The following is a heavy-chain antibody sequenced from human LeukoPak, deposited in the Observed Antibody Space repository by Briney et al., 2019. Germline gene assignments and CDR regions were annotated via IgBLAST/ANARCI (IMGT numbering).Heavy chain of an antibody. CDR1: GLTFSSSG. CDR3: AKGVYGGSSGGLYFGY. V-gene: IGHV3-30*02. Sequence: GGSLRLSCAASGLTFSSSGMHWVRQAPGRGLEWVAFIRYDETNKHYADSVKGRFTISRDNSKNTLYLQMNSLRSEDTAVYYCAKGVYGGSSGGLYFGYRGQGAPVTVSS. CDR2: IRYDETNK. J-gene: IGHJ4*02. D-gene: IGHD1-26*01.